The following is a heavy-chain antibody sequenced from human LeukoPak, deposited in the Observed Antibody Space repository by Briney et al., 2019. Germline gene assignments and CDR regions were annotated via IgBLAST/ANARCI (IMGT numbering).Heavy chain of an antibody. CDR3: ALGYCSSTSCRGDAFDI. Sequence: XSXXLSCAASGFTVSSNYMSWVRPAPGKGLEWGSVIYSGGSTYYADSVKGRFTISRDNSKNTLYLQMNSLRAEDTAVYYCALGYCSSTSCRGDAFDIWGQGRMVTVCS. D-gene: IGHD2-2*01. J-gene: IGHJ3*02. CDR2: IYSGGST. V-gene: IGHV3-66*02. CDR1: GFTVSSNY.